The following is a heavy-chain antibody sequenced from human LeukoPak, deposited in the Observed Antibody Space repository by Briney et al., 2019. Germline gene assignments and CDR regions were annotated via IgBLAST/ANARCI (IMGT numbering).Heavy chain of an antibody. CDR1: AGSFSVYY. V-gene: IGHV4-34*01. CDR2: VNHSGST. CDR3: ATDRGYYDSSGYSD. D-gene: IGHD3-22*01. J-gene: IGHJ4*02. Sequence: ADTVSLMCALDAGSFSVYYWSWTRQPPGKGREWIGEVNHSGSTNYHPPLKSRVTISVDTSKNQFSLKLSSVTAAGTAVYYCATDRGYYDSSGYSDGGQGTLVTVSS.